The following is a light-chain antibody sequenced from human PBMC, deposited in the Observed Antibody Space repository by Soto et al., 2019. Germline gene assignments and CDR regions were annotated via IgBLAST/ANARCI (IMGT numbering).Light chain of an antibody. CDR3: QQYVSSPRT. Sequence: EIVMTQSPATLSVSPGERATLSCRASQSVYNNLAWYQQKPGQAPRLLIYGASTRATGIPARFSGSESGTGFTLTISSLEPEDFAVYYCQQYVSSPRTFGQGTKVDIK. V-gene: IGKV3-15*01. J-gene: IGKJ1*01. CDR2: GAS. CDR1: QSVYNN.